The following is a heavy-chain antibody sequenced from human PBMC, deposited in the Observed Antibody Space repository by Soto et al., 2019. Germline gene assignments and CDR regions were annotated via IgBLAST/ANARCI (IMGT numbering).Heavy chain of an antibody. V-gene: IGHV4-30-2*01. J-gene: IGHJ4*02. D-gene: IGHD3-9*01. CDR2: IYHSGST. CDR1: GGSISSGGYS. Sequence: QLQLQESGSGLVKPSQTLSLTCAVSGGSISSGGYSWSWIRQPPGKGLEWIGYIYHSGSTYYNASLKSRSTISIDRSQNQFSLKLSSVTAADTAVYYCARRPYDILTGYYLYYFDHWGQGTLVTVSS. CDR3: ARRPYDILTGYYLYYFDH.